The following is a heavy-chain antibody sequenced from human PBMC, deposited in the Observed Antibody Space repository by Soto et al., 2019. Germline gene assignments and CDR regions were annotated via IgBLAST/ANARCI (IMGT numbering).Heavy chain of an antibody. V-gene: IGHV3-30*18. J-gene: IGHJ6*02. D-gene: IGHD6-19*01. CDR3: VKDGSSGWPYFYDMDV. Sequence: GSLRLSCAASGFTFSSYGVHWVRQAPGKGLEWVAVISYDGRNKYYADAVKGRFTISRDNSKNTLYLQMSSLRAEDTAVYYCVKDGSSGWPYFYDMDVWGQGTTVTVSS. CDR1: GFTFSSYG. CDR2: ISYDGRNK.